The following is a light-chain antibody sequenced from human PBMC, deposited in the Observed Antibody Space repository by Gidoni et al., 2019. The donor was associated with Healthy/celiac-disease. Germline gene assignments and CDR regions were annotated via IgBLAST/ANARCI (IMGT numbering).Light chain of an antibody. J-gene: IGKJ1*01. Sequence: DIQMTQSPSTLSASVGDRVTITCRARQSISSWLAWYQQKPGKAPKLLIYTASSLESGVPSRFSGSGSGTEFTLTISSLQPDDFATYYCQQYNSYSPWTFGQXTKVEIK. CDR3: QQYNSYSPWT. CDR2: TAS. CDR1: QSISSW. V-gene: IGKV1-5*03.